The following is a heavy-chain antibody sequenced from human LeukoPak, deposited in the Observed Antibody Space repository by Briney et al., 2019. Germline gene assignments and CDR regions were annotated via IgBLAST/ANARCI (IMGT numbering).Heavy chain of an antibody. CDR1: GFTFSSYG. CDR2: IQYDGSNE. J-gene: IGHJ4*02. CDR3: AKDGGYCSGGSCYWYDY. V-gene: IGHV3-30*02. Sequence: GSLRLSCAASGFTFSSYGMHWVRQAPGKGLEWVAYIQYDGSNEQFADSVKGRFTISRDNSKNTLYLQMNSLRAEDTAVYYCAKDGGYCSGGSCYWYDYWGQGTLVTVSS. D-gene: IGHD2-15*01.